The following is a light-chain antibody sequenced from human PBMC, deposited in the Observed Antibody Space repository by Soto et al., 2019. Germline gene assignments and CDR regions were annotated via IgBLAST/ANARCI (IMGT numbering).Light chain of an antibody. V-gene: IGKV3-15*01. J-gene: IGKJ1*01. Sequence: VLTQSPATLSVSPGERVTLSCRASQSVSSLLAWYQQKPGQAPRLLIYSTSTRATGIPARFSGSGSGTEFTLTISSLQSEDFATYYCQQSFIAPWTFGQGTKVEIK. CDR3: QQSFIAPWT. CDR1: QSVSSL. CDR2: STS.